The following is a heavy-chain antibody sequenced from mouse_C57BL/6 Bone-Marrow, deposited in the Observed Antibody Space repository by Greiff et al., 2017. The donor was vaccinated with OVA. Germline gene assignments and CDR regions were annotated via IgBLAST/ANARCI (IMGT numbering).Heavy chain of an antibody. J-gene: IGHJ3*01. CDR2: ISTYYGDA. D-gene: IGHD2-3*01. CDR1: GYTFTDYA. CDR3: ARWLLRGTWFAY. Sequence: VKLMESGPELVRPGVSVKISCKGSGYTFTDYAMHWVKQSHAKSLEWIGVISTYYGDASYNQKFKDKATMTVDKSSSTAYMELARLTSEDSAVYYCARWLLRGTWFAYWGQGTLVTVSA. V-gene: IGHV1-67*01.